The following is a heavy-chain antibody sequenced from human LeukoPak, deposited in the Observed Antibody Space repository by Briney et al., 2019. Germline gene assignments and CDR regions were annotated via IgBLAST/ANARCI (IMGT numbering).Heavy chain of an antibody. D-gene: IGHD1-1*01. V-gene: IGHV3-48*03. CDR2: ISSSGSTI. Sequence: GGSLRLSCAASGFTLSSYEMNWVRQAPGKGLEWVSYISSSGSTIYYADSVKGRFTISRDNAKNSLYPQMNSLRGEDTAVYYCARLRYGYYFDYWGQGTLVTVFS. J-gene: IGHJ4*02. CDR3: ARLRYGYYFDY. CDR1: GFTLSSYE.